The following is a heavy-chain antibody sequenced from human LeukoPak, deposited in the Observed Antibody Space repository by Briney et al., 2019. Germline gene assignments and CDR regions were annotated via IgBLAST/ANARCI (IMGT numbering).Heavy chain of an antibody. CDR3: ARHRMYYYDSSGRGVADAFDI. CDR1: GGSISSSSYY. Sequence: SETLSLTCTVSGGSISSSSYYWGWIRPPPGKGLEWIGSIYYSGSTYDNPSLKSRVTISVDTSKNQFSLKLSSVTAADTAVYYCARHRMYYYDSSGRGVADAFDIWGQGTMVTVSS. J-gene: IGHJ3*02. CDR2: IYYSGST. D-gene: IGHD3-22*01. V-gene: IGHV4-39*01.